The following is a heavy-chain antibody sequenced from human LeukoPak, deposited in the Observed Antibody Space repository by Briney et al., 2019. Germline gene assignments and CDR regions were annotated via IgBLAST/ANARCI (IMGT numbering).Heavy chain of an antibody. CDR1: GGSISSSY. V-gene: IGHV4-4*07. J-gene: IGHJ4*02. Sequence: SETLSLTCTVSGGSISSSYWSWIRQPAGKGLEWIGHIYTSGRTNFNPSLRSRVTMSVDTSKDQFSLKLSSVTAADTAVYYCAGTRYGDNRLDYWGQGTLVTVSS. D-gene: IGHD4-17*01. CDR3: AGTRYGDNRLDY. CDR2: IYTSGRT.